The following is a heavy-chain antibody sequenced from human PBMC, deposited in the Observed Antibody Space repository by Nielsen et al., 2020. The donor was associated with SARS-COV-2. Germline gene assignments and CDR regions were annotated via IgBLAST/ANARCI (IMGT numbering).Heavy chain of an antibody. J-gene: IGHJ3*01. V-gene: IGHV3-23*01. CDR3: AKDGVVRGDALDL. CDR2: VSASGGST. CDR1: GFTFNIYA. D-gene: IGHD3-10*01. Sequence: GESLKISCAASGFTFNIYAMAWVRRAPGRGLQWVTGVSASGGSTYYTDSAKGRFSISRDNSKNTLFLQMHSLRVEDTAVYYCAKDGVVRGDALDLWGQGTMVTVSS.